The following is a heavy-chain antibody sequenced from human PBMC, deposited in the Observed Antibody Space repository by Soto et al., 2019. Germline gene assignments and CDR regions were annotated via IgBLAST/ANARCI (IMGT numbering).Heavy chain of an antibody. V-gene: IGHV3-7*01. CDR3: ARGDTPMITGMDCFDI. CDR1: GFTFSRYW. CDR2: IKQDGTEK. D-gene: IGHD5-18*01. J-gene: IGHJ3*02. Sequence: GGSLRLSCAASGFTFSRYWMNWVRQAPGKGLEWAANIKQDGTEKNYVDSVKGRFTISRDNARKSLYLQMDSLRAEDTAVYFCARGDTPMITGMDCFDIWRQRTMVTASS.